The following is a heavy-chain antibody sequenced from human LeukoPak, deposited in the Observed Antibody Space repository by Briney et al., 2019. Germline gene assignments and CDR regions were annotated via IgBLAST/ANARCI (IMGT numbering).Heavy chain of an antibody. Sequence: RASVKVSCTASGYTFTSYGISWVRQAPGQGLEWMGWISAYNGNTNYAQKLQGRVTMTTDTSTSTAYMELRSLRSDDTAVYYCARGYCSSTSCYEGWFDPWGQGTLVTVSS. D-gene: IGHD2-2*01. J-gene: IGHJ5*02. CDR1: GYTFTSYG. CDR3: ARGYCSSTSCYEGWFDP. CDR2: ISAYNGNT. V-gene: IGHV1-18*01.